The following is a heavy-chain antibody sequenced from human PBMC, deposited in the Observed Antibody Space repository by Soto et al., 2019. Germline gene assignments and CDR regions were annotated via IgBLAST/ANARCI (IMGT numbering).Heavy chain of an antibody. CDR3: ARDGRPYYDFWSGYYPYYYYYGMDV. CDR1: GYSISSGYY. D-gene: IGHD3-3*01. J-gene: IGHJ6*02. V-gene: IGHV4-38-2*02. Sequence: SETLSLPCAVSGYSISSGYYWGWIRQPPGKGLEWIGSIYHSGSTYYNPSLKSRVTISVDTSKNQFSLKLSSVTAADTAVYYCARDGRPYYDFWSGYYPYYYYYGMDVWGQGTTVTVSS. CDR2: IYHSGST.